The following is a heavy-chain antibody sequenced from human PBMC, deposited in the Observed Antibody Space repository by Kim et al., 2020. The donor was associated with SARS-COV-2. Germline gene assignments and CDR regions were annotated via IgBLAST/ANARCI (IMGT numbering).Heavy chain of an antibody. CDR3: AKGLGYCSSTSCSDYYYGMDV. D-gene: IGHD2-2*01. CDR2: IWYDGSNK. V-gene: IGHV3-33*06. J-gene: IGHJ6*02. Sequence: GGSLRLSCAASGFTFSSYGMHWVRQAPGKGLEWVAVIWYDGSNKYYADSVKGRFTISRDNSKNTLYLQMNSLRAEDTAVYYCAKGLGYCSSTSCSDYYYGMDVWGQGTTVTVSS. CDR1: GFTFSSYG.